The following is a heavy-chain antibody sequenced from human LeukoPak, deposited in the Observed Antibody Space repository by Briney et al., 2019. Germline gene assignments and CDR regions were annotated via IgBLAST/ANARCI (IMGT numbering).Heavy chain of an antibody. V-gene: IGHV1-2*02. Sequence: ASVKVSCKAFGYTFTDYYIHWVRQAPGQGLEWMGWINPNSGGTNYAPNFQDRVTMTRDTSIGTAYMELSRLRSDDTAVYYCARERDSSAQYYYDYWGQGTLVTVSS. D-gene: IGHD3-22*01. CDR1: GYTFTDYY. J-gene: IGHJ4*02. CDR2: INPNSGGT. CDR3: ARERDSSAQYYYDY.